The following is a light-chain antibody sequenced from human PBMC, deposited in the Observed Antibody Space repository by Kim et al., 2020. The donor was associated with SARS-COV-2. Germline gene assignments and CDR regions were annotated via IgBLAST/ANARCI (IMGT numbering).Light chain of an antibody. CDR2: DAS. J-gene: IGKJ1*01. CDR3: HQYDKWPT. Sequence: IPMTQSPATLSVSPGERATLSCRASQTISTNLAWYQQKPGQVPRLLIYDASTRATDIPARFSGSGSGTEFTLTITSLQSEDFAFYYCHQYDKWPTFGQGTKVDIK. CDR1: QTISTN. V-gene: IGKV3-15*01.